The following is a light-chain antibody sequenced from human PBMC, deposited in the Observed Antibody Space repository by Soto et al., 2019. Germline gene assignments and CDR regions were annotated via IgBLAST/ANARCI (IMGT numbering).Light chain of an antibody. J-gene: IGKJ2*01. CDR1: QSVSSY. CDR3: QQYGSSPPT. Sequence: ETVLTQSPGTLSLSPGERATLSCRASQSVSSYSAWYQQKPVQAPRLLIYGTSSRAIGIPVRFSGSGSGTDFTLTISRLEPEDFAVYYCQQYGSSPPTFCQGTKLEIK. CDR2: GTS. V-gene: IGKV3-20*01.